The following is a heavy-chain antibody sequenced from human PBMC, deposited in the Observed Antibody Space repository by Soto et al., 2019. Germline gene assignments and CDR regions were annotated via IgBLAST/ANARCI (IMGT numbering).Heavy chain of an antibody. CDR3: ARRIVEPFQAYYYYYYMDV. CDR1: GGSISSSSYY. CDR2: IYYSGST. Sequence: PSETLSLTCTVSGGSISSSSYYWGWIRQPPGKGLEWIGNIYYSGSTYYNPSLKSRVTISVDTSKNQFSLKLSSVTAADTAVYYCARRIVEPFQAYYYYYYMDVWGKGTTVTVSS. D-gene: IGHD1-26*01. J-gene: IGHJ6*03. V-gene: IGHV4-39*01.